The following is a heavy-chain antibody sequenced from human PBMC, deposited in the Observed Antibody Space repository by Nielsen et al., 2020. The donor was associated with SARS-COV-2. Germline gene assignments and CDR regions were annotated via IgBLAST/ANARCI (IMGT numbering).Heavy chain of an antibody. V-gene: IGHV7-4-1*02. CDR2: INTNTGNP. J-gene: IGHJ5*02. CDR1: GYTFTSYA. D-gene: IGHD6-13*01. CDR3: ARDGYRRRAAAGTFDP. Sequence: VSVKVSCKASGYTFTSYAMSWVRQAPGQGLEWMGWINTNTGNPTYAQGFTGRFVFSLDTSVSTAYLLISSLKAEDTAVYYCARDGYRRRAAAGTFDPWGQGTLVTVSS.